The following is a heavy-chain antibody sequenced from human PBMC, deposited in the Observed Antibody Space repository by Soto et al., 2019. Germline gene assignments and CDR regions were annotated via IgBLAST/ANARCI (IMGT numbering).Heavy chain of an antibody. D-gene: IGHD6-6*01. J-gene: IGHJ4*02. V-gene: IGHV1-18*04. Sequence: QVQLVQSGAEVNKPGASVKVSCKASGYTFTTYAISWVRQAPGQGLEWMGRISTYNGNTKYAQKLQGRVTMTTDTSTSTAYMELRSLRSDDTAVYYCARDPQYSTSSQVFDSWGQGTLVTVSS. CDR1: GYTFTTYA. CDR2: ISTYNGNT. CDR3: ARDPQYSTSSQVFDS.